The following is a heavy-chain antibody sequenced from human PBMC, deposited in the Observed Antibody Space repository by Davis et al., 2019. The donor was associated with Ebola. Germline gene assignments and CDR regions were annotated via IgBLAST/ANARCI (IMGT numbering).Heavy chain of an antibody. D-gene: IGHD6-13*01. J-gene: IGHJ4*02. Sequence: ASVKVSCKASGYTFTSYGFSWVRQAPGQGLEWMGWISVYNGNTNDAHKVQGRVTMTTDTSTSTAYMEVGILRSDDTAVYYCAREGQQLGVSEYWGQGTLVTVSS. CDR3: AREGQQLGVSEY. V-gene: IGHV1-18*04. CDR1: GYTFTSYG. CDR2: ISVYNGNT.